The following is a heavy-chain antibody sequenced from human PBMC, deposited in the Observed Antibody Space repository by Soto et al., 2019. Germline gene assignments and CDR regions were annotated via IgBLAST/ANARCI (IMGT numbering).Heavy chain of an antibody. V-gene: IGHV3-23*01. CDR1: GFTFSSYA. Sequence: GGSLRLSCAASGFTFSSYAMSWVRQAPGKGLEWVSAISGSGGSTYYADSVKGRFTISRDNSKNTLYLQMNSLRAEDTAVYYCAKPTIFGVVIIVGPFDYWGQGTLVTVSS. CDR2: ISGSGGST. D-gene: IGHD3-3*01. CDR3: AKPTIFGVVIIVGPFDY. J-gene: IGHJ4*02.